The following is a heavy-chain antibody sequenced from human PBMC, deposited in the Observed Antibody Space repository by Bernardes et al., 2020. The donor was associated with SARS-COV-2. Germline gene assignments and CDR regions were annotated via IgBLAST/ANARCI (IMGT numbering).Heavy chain of an antibody. V-gene: IGHV4-59*13. CDR2: ISHTGST. CDR1: GDSISTNY. Sequence: ETLSLTCTVSGDSISTNYWSWIRQPPGKGLEWIGYISHTGSTNYSPSFKSRVTISADTSKNQFSLKLTSTTAADTAVYYCARDGYTGSFYQYAMDVWGQGTTVTVSS. CDR3: ARDGYTGSFYQYAMDV. D-gene: IGHD2-2*02. J-gene: IGHJ6*02.